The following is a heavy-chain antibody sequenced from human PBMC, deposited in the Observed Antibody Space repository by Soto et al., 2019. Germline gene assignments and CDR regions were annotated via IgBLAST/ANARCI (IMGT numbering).Heavy chain of an antibody. CDR1: GGSISSGSYY. CDR3: ARVQVAGLQGDASYFEY. V-gene: IGHV4-31*03. D-gene: IGHD6-19*01. J-gene: IGHJ4*02. Sequence: SETLSLTCTVSGGSISSGSYYWSWIRQHSGKGLEWIGYIDYSGNAYYNPSLKSRVTISVDTSKNQFSLKVNSVNAADTAVYYCARVQVAGLQGDASYFEYWGQGALVTVSS. CDR2: IDYSGNA.